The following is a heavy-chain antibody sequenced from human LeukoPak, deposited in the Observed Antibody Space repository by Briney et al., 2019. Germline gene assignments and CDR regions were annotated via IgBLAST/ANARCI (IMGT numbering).Heavy chain of an antibody. CDR3: AREVDFWSGSQGYFDY. D-gene: IGHD3-3*01. Sequence: GSLRLSCAASGFNLSSYEMKRVRQAPGGGLGGGSYISSSGSTIYYADSVKGRFTISRDNAKNSLYLQMNSLRAEDTAVYYCAREVDFWSGSQGYFDYWGQGTLVTVSS. V-gene: IGHV3-48*03. CDR2: ISSSGSTI. J-gene: IGHJ4*02. CDR1: GFNLSSYE.